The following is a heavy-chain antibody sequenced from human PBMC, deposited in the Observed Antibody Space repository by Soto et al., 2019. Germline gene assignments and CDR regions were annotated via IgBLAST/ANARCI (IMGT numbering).Heavy chain of an antibody. Sequence: EIQLVESGGDLVKSGGSLRLSCAASGFAFSSYTMNWVRQAPGKGLEWISSISSGGDSTHYADSVKGRFTVTRDCAKNSMFLQLPSLRVEDTAVSYCARDVALLVVLDSWGQGTLVTVSS. CDR2: ISSGGDST. CDR3: ARDVALLVVLDS. CDR1: GFAFSSYT. D-gene: IGHD2-15*01. J-gene: IGHJ5*02. V-gene: IGHV3-21*06.